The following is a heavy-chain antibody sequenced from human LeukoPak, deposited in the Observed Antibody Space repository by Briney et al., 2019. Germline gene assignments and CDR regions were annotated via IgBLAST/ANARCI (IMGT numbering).Heavy chain of an antibody. CDR3: AARSSGNPYF. Sequence: PGGSLKLSCTASGLTLSNYWMIWVRQAPGKGLQWVDKIKQDGSEKYYVDSVKGRFTISRDNAENSLYLQMNSLRVEDTAVYYCAARSSGNPYFWGQGTLVTVSS. J-gene: IGHJ4*02. CDR2: IKQDGSEK. CDR1: GLTLSNYW. V-gene: IGHV3-7*03. D-gene: IGHD1-26*01.